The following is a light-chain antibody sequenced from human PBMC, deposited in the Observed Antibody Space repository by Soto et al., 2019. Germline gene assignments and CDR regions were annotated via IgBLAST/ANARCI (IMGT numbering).Light chain of an antibody. V-gene: IGLV2-14*01. CDR2: GVT. CDR1: GSDIGAYNY. J-gene: IGLJ1*01. Sequence: QSALTQPASVSGSPGQSITISCTGTGSDIGAYNYVSWYQQHPGKAPKLIIYGVTHRPSGVSTRFSASKSAYTASLTISRLQADDEADYYCSSFTTSYFYVFGPGTKVTVL. CDR3: SSFTTSYFYV.